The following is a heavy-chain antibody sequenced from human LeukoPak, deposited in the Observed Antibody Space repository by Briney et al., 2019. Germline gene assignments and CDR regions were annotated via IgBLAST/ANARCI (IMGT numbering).Heavy chain of an antibody. CDR3: ARHPPSSGWFHY. D-gene: IGHD6-19*01. Sequence: PSETLSLTCTVSGGSVSNYYCSWIRQPPGKGLEWIGYIYYTGHTNYNPSLESRVTMSVDTSKNQFSLKLNSVTAADTAVYYCARHPPSSGWFHYWAQGTLVTVSS. V-gene: IGHV4-59*08. CDR1: GGSVSNYY. CDR2: IYYTGHT. J-gene: IGHJ4*02.